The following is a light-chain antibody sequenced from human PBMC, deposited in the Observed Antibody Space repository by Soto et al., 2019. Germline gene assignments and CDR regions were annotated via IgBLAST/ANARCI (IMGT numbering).Light chain of an antibody. V-gene: IGKV1-27*01. J-gene: IGKJ3*01. Sequence: DIQMTQSPSSLSASVGDRVTITCRASQGISNYLAWYQQKPGKVPKLLLYAASTLQSGVPSRFSGSGSGTDFTLTISSLQTEDVATYYRQKYNSAPFTFGPGTKVDIK. CDR2: AAS. CDR1: QGISNY. CDR3: QKYNSAPFT.